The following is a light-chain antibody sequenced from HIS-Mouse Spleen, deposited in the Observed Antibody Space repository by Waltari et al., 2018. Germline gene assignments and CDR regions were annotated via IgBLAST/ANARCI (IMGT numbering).Light chain of an antibody. Sequence: QSALTQPASVSGSPGQSITISCTGTSSDVGGYNYVSWYQQHPGKAPKLMIYEVRNRPSGVCIRVAGSKSGNTASLTISGLQAEDEADYYCSSYTSSSTLVYVFGTGTKVTVL. V-gene: IGLV2-14*01. CDR2: EVR. CDR3: SSYTSSSTLVYV. CDR1: SSDVGGYNY. J-gene: IGLJ1*01.